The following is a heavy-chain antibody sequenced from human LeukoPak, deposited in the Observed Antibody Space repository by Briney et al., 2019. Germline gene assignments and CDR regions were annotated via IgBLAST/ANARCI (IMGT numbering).Heavy chain of an antibody. D-gene: IGHD2-8*01. CDR1: GFTFSSYG. CDR2: ISYDGSNK. J-gene: IGHJ4*02. Sequence: QAGGSLRLSCAASGFTFSSYGMHWVRQAPGKGLEWVAVISYDGSNKYYADSVKGRFTISRDNSKNTLYLQMNSLRAEDTAVYYCAKSGRAKGALIYFDYWGQGTLVTVSS. CDR3: AKSGRAKGALIYFDY. V-gene: IGHV3-30*18.